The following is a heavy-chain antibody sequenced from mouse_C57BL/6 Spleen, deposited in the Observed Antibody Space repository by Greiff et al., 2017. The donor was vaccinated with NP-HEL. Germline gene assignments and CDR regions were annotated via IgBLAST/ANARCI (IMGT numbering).Heavy chain of an antibody. CDR1: GYTFTDYE. J-gene: IGHJ2*01. CDR3: TSGTTVVPYFDY. Sequence: QVQLQQSGAELVRPGASVTLSCKASGYTFTDYEMHWVKQTPVHGLEWIGAIDPETGGTAYNQKFKGKAILTADKSSSTAYMELRSLTSEDSAVYYCTSGTTVVPYFDYWGQGTTLTVSS. CDR2: IDPETGGT. D-gene: IGHD1-1*01. V-gene: IGHV1-15*01.